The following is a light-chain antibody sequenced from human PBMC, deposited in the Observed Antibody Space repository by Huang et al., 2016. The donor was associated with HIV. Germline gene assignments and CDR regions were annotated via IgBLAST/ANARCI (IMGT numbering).Light chain of an antibody. Sequence: EVVLTQSPATLSLSPGERATLSCRASQGVSSSFAWYQQKPGQAPRLLIYAASVRATGIPARFSGSGSGTDFTLTISSLEAEDFAVYYCQQRRNWPPYTFGQGTKLEIK. CDR3: QQRRNWPPYT. CDR1: QGVSSS. J-gene: IGKJ2*01. CDR2: AAS. V-gene: IGKV3-11*01.